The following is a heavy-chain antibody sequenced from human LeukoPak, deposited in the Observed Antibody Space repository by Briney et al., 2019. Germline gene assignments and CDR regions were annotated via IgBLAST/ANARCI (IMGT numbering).Heavy chain of an antibody. CDR2: IYYSGST. CDR3: ARQNYGRFGELLLW. Sequence: SETLSFTCTVSGGSISSYYWSWIRQPPGKGLEWIGYIYYSGSTNYNPSLKSRVTISVDTSKNQFSLKLSSVTAADTAVYYCARQNYGRFGELLLWWGQGTLVTVSS. J-gene: IGHJ4*02. D-gene: IGHD3-10*01. CDR1: GGSISSYY. V-gene: IGHV4-59*08.